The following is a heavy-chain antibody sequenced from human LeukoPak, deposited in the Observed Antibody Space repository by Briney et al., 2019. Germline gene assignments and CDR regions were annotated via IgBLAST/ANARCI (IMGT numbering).Heavy chain of an antibody. CDR1: GGTFSSYA. Sequence: SVKVSCKASGGTFSSYAISWMRQAPGQGLEWMGGIIPIFGTANYAQKFQGRVTITADKSTSTAYMELSSLRSEDTAVYYCARGGDYYGSGSHLSYYYYYMDVWGKGTTVTVSS. D-gene: IGHD3-10*01. CDR2: IIPIFGTA. V-gene: IGHV1-69*06. CDR3: ARGGDYYGSGSHLSYYYYYMDV. J-gene: IGHJ6*03.